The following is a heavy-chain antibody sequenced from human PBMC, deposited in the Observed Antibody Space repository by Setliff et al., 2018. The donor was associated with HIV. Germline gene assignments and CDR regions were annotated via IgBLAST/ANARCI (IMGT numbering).Heavy chain of an antibody. Sequence: PGGSLRLSCAASGFTFSNYWMSWVRQAPGKGLEWAANIKQDSSEKNYVDSVKGRFTISRENAKNSLYLQMNSLRAEDTAVYYCARDSGKGSGWPQNAFDIWGQGTVVTVSS. CDR1: GFTFSNYW. J-gene: IGHJ3*02. D-gene: IGHD6-19*01. CDR2: IKQDSSEK. CDR3: ARDSGKGSGWPQNAFDI. V-gene: IGHV3-7*01.